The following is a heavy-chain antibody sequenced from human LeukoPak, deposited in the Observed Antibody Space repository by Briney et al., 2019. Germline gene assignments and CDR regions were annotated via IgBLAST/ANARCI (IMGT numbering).Heavy chain of an antibody. CDR1: GFTFSNYW. CDR3: ARGEYYYDGGY. CDR2: IKQDGSEK. J-gene: IGHJ4*02. V-gene: IGHV3-7*04. D-gene: IGHD3-22*01. Sequence: GGSLRLSCAASGFTFSNYWMSWVRQAPGKGLEWVANIKQDGSEKYYVDSVKGRFTISRGNAKNSLFLQMNSLRAEETAVYYCARGEYYYDGGYWGQGTLVTVSS.